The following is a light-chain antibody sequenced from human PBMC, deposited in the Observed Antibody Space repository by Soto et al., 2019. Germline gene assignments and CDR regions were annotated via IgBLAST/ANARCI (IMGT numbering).Light chain of an antibody. Sequence: DIQLTQSPSFLSASVGDRVTITCRASQGISSYLAWYQQKPGKAPKLLIYAASTLQSGVPSRFSGSGSGTESTLTISSLQPEDFATYYCQQLNSYPALTFGGGTKVEIK. J-gene: IGKJ4*01. CDR2: AAS. CDR3: QQLNSYPALT. V-gene: IGKV1-9*01. CDR1: QGISSY.